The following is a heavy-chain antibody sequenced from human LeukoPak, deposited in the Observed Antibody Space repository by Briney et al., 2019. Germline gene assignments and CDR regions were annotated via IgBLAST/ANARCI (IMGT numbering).Heavy chain of an antibody. CDR1: GGSISSSSYY. Sequence: SSETLSLTCTVSGGSISSSSYYWGWIRQPPGKGLEWIGSIYYSGSTYYNPSLKSRVTISVDTSKNQFSLKLSSVTAADTAVYYCARSLPYYYASFDYWGQGTLVTVSS. J-gene: IGHJ4*02. CDR2: IYYSGST. CDR3: ARSLPYYYASFDY. D-gene: IGHD3-10*01. V-gene: IGHV4-39*07.